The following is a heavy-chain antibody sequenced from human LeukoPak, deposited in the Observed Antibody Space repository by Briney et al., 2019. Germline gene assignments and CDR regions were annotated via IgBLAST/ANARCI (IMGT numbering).Heavy chain of an antibody. CDR3: ARVYYESSGYLDY. V-gene: IGHV1-2*02. J-gene: IGHJ4*02. D-gene: IGHD3-22*01. Sequence: ASVKVSCTASGYTFTGYYMHWVRQAPGQGLEWMGCINPNSGGTNYAQKFQGRVTMTRDTSISTAYMELSRLRSDDTAVYYCARVYYESSGYLDYWGQGTLVTVSS. CDR2: INPNSGGT. CDR1: GYTFTGYY.